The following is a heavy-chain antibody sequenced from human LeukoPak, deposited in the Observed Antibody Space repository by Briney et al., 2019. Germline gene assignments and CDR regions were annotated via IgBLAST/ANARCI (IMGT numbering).Heavy chain of an antibody. D-gene: IGHD3-16*02. CDR3: ASLQIPETREDDYVWGSYRSPPFDY. J-gene: IGHJ4*02. CDR1: GFTFSNYW. V-gene: IGHV3-74*01. Sequence: PGGSLRLSCAASGFTFSNYWMHWVRQAPGKGLVWVSRINSGGSITTYADSVKGRFTISRDNAKNTLYLQMNSLRAEDTAVYYCASLQIPETREDDYVWGSYRSPPFDYWGQGTLVTVSS. CDR2: INSGGSIT.